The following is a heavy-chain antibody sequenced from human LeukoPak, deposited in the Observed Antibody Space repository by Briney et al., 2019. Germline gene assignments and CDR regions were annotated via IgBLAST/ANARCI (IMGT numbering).Heavy chain of an antibody. V-gene: IGHV3-30-3*01. Sequence: SGGSLRLSCAASGFTFSSYAMHWVRQAPGKGLEWVADISYDGSKKYYADSVKGRFTISRDNSKNTLYLQMNSLRAEDTAVYYCARPVQDIVVVPAVDEYYYYGMDVWGQGTTVTVSS. J-gene: IGHJ6*02. CDR3: ARPVQDIVVVPAVDEYYYYGMDV. CDR1: GFTFSSYA. D-gene: IGHD2-2*01. CDR2: ISYDGSKK.